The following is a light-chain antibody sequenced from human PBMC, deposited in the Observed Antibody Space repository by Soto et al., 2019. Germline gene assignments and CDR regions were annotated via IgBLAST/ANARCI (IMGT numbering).Light chain of an antibody. CDR2: SNN. V-gene: IGLV1-47*02. CDR1: ISNVGNNY. J-gene: IGLJ3*02. Sequence: QSVLTQPPSASGTPGQRVTISCSGSISNVGNNYVYWFKQLPGTAPKFLIYSNNQRPSGVPDRFSGSKSGTSASLAISGLRSEDEADYYCAPWDDSLSGPWVFGGGTKLTVL. CDR3: APWDDSLSGPWV.